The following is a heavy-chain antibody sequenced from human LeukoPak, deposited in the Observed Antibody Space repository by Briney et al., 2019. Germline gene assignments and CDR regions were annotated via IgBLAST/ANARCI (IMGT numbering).Heavy chain of an antibody. CDR1: EYSFTDYY. Sequence: ASVKVSCRASEYSFTDYYIDWVRQAPGQGLEWMGWINPNSGGTNSAQKFQVRITLTRDTSISTAYMELSRLRSDDTAVYYCAAGPVYDYFEFWGQGTLVTVSS. CDR3: AAGPVYDYFEF. J-gene: IGHJ4*02. D-gene: IGHD3-22*01. V-gene: IGHV1-2*02. CDR2: INPNSGGT.